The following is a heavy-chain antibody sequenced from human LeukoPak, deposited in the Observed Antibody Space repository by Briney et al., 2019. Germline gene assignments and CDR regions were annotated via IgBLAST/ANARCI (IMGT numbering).Heavy chain of an antibody. CDR2: IYYSGST. J-gene: IGHJ5*02. Sequence: SETLSLTCTVSGGSISSSSYYWGWIRQPPGKGLEWIGSIYYSGSTYYNPSLKSRVTISVDTSKNQFSLKLGSVTAADTAVYYCAGRGITIFGVVYSEFWFDPWGQGTLVTVSS. CDR1: GGSISSSSYY. CDR3: AGRGITIFGVVYSEFWFDP. V-gene: IGHV4-39*01. D-gene: IGHD3-3*01.